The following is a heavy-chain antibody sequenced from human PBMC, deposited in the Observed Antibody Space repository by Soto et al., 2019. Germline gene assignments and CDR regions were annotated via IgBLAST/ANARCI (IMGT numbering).Heavy chain of an antibody. Sequence: PSETLSLTCTVSGGSISSYYWSWIRQPPGKGLEWIGYIYYSGSTNYNPSLKSRVTISVDTSKNQFSLKLSSVTAADTAVYYCARDKIDDYVWGSYRRESWFDPWGQGTLVTVSS. CDR1: GGSISSYY. CDR3: ARDKIDDYVWGSYRRESWFDP. CDR2: IYYSGST. D-gene: IGHD3-16*02. V-gene: IGHV4-59*01. J-gene: IGHJ5*02.